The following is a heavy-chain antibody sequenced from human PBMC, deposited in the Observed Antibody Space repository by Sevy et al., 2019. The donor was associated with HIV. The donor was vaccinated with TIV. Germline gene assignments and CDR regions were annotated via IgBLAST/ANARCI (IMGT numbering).Heavy chain of an antibody. J-gene: IGHJ3*02. D-gene: IGHD3-10*02. CDR3: AKKLLFGATHGDDAFDI. Sequence: GGSLRLSCAASGFTISSYAMSWVRQAPGKGLEWVSAISGSGGSPYYADSVKGRFTISRDNSKNTLYLRMNSLRAEDTAVYYCAKKLLFGATHGDDAFDIWGQGTMVTVSS. V-gene: IGHV3-23*01. CDR1: GFTISSYA. CDR2: ISGSGGSP.